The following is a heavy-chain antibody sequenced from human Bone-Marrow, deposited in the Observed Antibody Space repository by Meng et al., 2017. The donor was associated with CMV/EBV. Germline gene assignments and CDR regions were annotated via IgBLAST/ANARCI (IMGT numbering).Heavy chain of an antibody. Sequence: SIVCILFCWCLIRQPPGTGLEWIWSIYSGGSTSSNPSLKSRVPISLDTSENQFSLKLSSLTAADTAVYYCARGQNYYDSSGYYYGYWGQGTLVTVSS. J-gene: IGHJ4*02. CDR1: SIVCILFC. D-gene: IGHD3-22*01. CDR3: ARGQNYYDSSGYYYGY. CDR2: IYSGGST. V-gene: IGHV4-39*07.